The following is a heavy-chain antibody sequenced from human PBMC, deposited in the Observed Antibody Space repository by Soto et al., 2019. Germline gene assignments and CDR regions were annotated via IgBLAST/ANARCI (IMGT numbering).Heavy chain of an antibody. D-gene: IGHD3-9*01. J-gene: IGHJ6*04. CDR2: INHSGST. Sequence: PSETLSLTCAVYGWAFSGYYWSWIRQPPGNGLEWIGEINHSGSTNYNPALKSRVTISVDTSKNQFSLKLSSVTAADTAVYYCARIVWLVLRYFVWPIILTWDYYGMHVWGKGTTGT. CDR3: ARIVWLVLRYFVWPIILTWDYYGMHV. CDR1: GWAFSGYY. V-gene: IGHV4-34*01.